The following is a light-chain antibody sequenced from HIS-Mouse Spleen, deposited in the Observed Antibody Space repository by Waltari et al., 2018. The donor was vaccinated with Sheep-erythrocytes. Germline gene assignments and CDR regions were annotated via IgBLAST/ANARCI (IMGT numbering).Light chain of an antibody. CDR1: SSDVGGYNY. CDR3: CSYAGSYNHV. J-gene: IGLJ1*01. CDR2: DVS. V-gene: IGLV2-11*01. Sequence: QSALTQPRPVSGSPGQSVTISFPGTSSDVGGYNYVSWYQQHPGKAPKLMIYDVSKRPSGVPDRFSGSKSGNTASLTISGLQAEDEADYYCCSYAGSYNHVFATGTKVTVL.